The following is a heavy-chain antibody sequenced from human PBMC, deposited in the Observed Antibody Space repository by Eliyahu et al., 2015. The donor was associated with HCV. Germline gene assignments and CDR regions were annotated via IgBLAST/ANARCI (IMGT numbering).Heavy chain of an antibody. CDR1: GFTFSNAW. D-gene: IGHD3-3*01. V-gene: IGHV3-15*01. CDR3: TTTSVLRFLEWFRVGTNFDY. J-gene: IGHJ4*02. CDR2: IKSKTDGGTT. Sequence: EVQLVESGGGLVKPGGSLRLSCAASGFTFSNAWMSWVRQAPGKGLEWVGRIKSKTDGGTTDYAAPVKGRFTISRDDSKNTLYLQMNSLKTEDTAVYYCTTTSVLRFLEWFRVGTNFDYWGQGTLVHRLL.